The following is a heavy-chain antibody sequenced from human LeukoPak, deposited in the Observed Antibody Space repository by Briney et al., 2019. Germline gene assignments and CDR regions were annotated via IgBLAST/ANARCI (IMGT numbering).Heavy chain of an antibody. CDR3: AREHSSSWDQFDY. CDR2: FNPENGNT. J-gene: IGHJ4*02. CDR1: GYTLTDYY. V-gene: IGHV1-18*04. Sequence: ASMKVSCKASGYTLTDYYLLWVRQAPGQGLEWMGWFNPENGNTNYAQKVQGRVTMTADTSTSTSYMELRSLRSDDTAVYYCAREHSSSWDQFDYWGQGTLVTVSS. D-gene: IGHD6-13*01.